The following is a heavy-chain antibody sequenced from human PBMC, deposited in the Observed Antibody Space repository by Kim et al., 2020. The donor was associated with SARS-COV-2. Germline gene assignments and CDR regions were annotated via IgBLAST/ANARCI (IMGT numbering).Heavy chain of an antibody. CDR3: ARDYYDSSGYYYWDFDY. J-gene: IGHJ4*02. CDR2: ISSNGGST. D-gene: IGHD3-22*01. Sequence: GGSLRLSCAASGFTFSSYAMHWVRQAPGKGLEYVSAISSNGGSTYYANSVKGRFTISRDNSKNTLYLQMGSLRAEDMAVYYCARDYYDSSGYYYWDFDYWGQGTLVTVSS. V-gene: IGHV3-64*01. CDR1: GFTFSSYA.